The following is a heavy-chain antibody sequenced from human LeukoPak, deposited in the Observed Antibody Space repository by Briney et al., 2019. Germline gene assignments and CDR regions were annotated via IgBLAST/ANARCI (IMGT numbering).Heavy chain of an antibody. V-gene: IGHV4-59*01. J-gene: IGHJ6*02. CDR3: ARDYYDSSGYYGSFYYYGMDV. CDR2: IYYSGST. D-gene: IGHD3-22*01. CDR1: GDSISSYY. Sequence: SETLSLTCTVSGDSISSYYWSWIRQPPGKGLEWIGYIYYSGSTNYNPSLKSRVTISVDTSKNQFSLKLSSVTAADTAVYYCARDYYDSSGYYGSFYYYGMDVWGQGTTVTVSS.